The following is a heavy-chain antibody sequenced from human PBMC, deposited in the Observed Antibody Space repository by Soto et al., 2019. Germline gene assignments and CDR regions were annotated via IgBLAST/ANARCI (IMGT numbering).Heavy chain of an antibody. Sequence: EVQLLESGGGLVQPGGSLRLSCAASGFTFSSYAMSWVRQAPGKGLEWVSAISGSGGSTYYADSVKGRFTISRDNSKNTLYLQKNSLRAEDTAVYYCAKVDYGSGSYGYWGQGTLVTVSS. V-gene: IGHV3-23*01. CDR2: ISGSGGST. CDR1: GFTFSSYA. CDR3: AKVDYGSGSYGY. D-gene: IGHD3-10*01. J-gene: IGHJ4*02.